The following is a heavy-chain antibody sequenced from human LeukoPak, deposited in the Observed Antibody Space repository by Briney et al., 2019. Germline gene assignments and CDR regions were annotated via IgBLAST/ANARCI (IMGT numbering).Heavy chain of an antibody. J-gene: IGHJ4*02. V-gene: IGHV3-13*04. CDR3: VRGSGSYYDFDY. Sequence: PGGSLRLSCAASGFTFSSYDMHWVRQTTGKGLEWVSAICPSGDTYYPGSVKGRFTISRENAKNSLYLQMNSLRAGDTAVYYCVRGSGSYYDFDYWGQGTLVTVSS. D-gene: IGHD3-10*01. CDR2: ICPSGDT. CDR1: GFTFSSYD.